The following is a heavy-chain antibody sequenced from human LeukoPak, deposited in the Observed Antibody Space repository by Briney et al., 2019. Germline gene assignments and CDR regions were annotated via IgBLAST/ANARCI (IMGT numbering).Heavy chain of an antibody. CDR3: ASQYYDYVWGSLGMDV. Sequence: GGSLRLSCAASGFTVSSNYMSWVRQAPGKGLEWVSVIYSGGSTYYADSVKGRFTISRDNSKNTLYLQMNSLRAEDTAVYYCASQYYDYVWGSLGMDVWGQGTTVTASS. CDR1: GFTVSSNY. J-gene: IGHJ6*02. CDR2: IYSGGST. D-gene: IGHD3-16*01. V-gene: IGHV3-53*01.